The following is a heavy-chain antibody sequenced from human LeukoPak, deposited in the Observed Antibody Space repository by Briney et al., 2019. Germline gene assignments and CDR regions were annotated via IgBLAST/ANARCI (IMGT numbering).Heavy chain of an antibody. Sequence: ASVKVSCKVSGYTLTELSMHWVRQAPGKGLEWMGGFDPEDGETIYAQKFQGRVTVTEDTSTDTAYMELSSLRSEDTAVYYCATPGSGSYYPSWVYQHWGQGTLVTVSS. V-gene: IGHV1-24*01. CDR3: ATPGSGSYYPSWVYQH. J-gene: IGHJ1*01. D-gene: IGHD3-10*01. CDR2: FDPEDGET. CDR1: GYTLTELS.